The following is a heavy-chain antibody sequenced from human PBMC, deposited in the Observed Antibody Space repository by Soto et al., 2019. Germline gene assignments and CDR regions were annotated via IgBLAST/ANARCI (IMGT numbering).Heavy chain of an antibody. CDR1: GYTFTSYD. J-gene: IGHJ4*02. D-gene: IGHD1-26*01. V-gene: IGHV1-8*01. CDR3: AGEVGARRLDY. Sequence: QVQLVQSGAEVKKHGASVKVSCKASGYTFTSYDINWVRQATGQGLEWMGWMNPNSGTTGYAQKFQARVTMTRNTSISTAYMELSSLRSEDTVVYYCAGEVGARRLDYWGQGTLVTVSS. CDR2: MNPNSGTT.